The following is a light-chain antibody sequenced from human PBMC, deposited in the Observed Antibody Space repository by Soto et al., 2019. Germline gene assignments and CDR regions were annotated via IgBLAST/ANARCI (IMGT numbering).Light chain of an antibody. CDR3: QHYNSYSEA. Sequence: EIVMTQSPATLSVSPGERATLSCRASQSVSSNLACYQQKPGQAPRLLIYGASTRATGIPARFSGSGSGTDFTLTISSLQPDDFATYYCQHYNSYSEAFGQGTKVDIK. J-gene: IGKJ1*01. CDR1: QSVSSN. CDR2: GAS. V-gene: IGKV3-15*01.